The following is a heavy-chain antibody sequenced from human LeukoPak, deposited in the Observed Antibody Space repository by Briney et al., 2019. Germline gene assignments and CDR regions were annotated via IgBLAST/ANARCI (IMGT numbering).Heavy chain of an antibody. CDR2: IYYSGST. V-gene: IGHV4-61*01. CDR1: GGSISSDNYY. Sequence: SETLSLTCTVSGGSISSDNYYWSWLRQPPGKGLEWIGYIYYSGSTNYNPSLKSRVTISVDTSKNQFSLKLSSVTAADTAVYYCARIAWYFEQAFDIWGQGTMVTVSS. D-gene: IGHD1/OR15-1a*01. J-gene: IGHJ3*02. CDR3: ARIAWYFEQAFDI.